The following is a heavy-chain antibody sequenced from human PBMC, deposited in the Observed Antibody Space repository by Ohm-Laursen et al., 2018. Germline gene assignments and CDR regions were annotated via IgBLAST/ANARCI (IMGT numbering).Heavy chain of an antibody. CDR3: ARDEWLAIDY. J-gene: IGHJ4*02. D-gene: IGHD6-19*01. CDR2: ITWNSGTI. V-gene: IGHV3-9*01. Sequence: SLRLSCAAFGFTFDDYAMHWVRQAPGKGLEWVSGITWNSGTITYADSVKGRFTISRDNSNNSLYLQMNSLRAEDTAVYYCARDEWLAIDYWGQGTLVTVSS. CDR1: GFTFDDYA.